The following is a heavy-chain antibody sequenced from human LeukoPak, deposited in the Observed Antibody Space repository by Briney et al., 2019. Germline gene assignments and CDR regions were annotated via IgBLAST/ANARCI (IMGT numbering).Heavy chain of an antibody. Sequence: GGSLRLSCAASGFTFSGSIIHWVRQASGKGLEWVGLIGTEAHNYATQSAASLKGRFTISRDDSQNTAYLQMNSLKTEDTAVYYCAPLLADHAAFVYWGQGALVTVSS. CDR1: GFTFSGSI. CDR2: IGTEAHNYAT. J-gene: IGHJ4*02. V-gene: IGHV3-73*01. D-gene: IGHD6-19*01. CDR3: APLLADHAAFVY.